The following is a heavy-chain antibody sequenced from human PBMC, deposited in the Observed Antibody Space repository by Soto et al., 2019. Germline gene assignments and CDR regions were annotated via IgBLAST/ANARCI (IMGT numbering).Heavy chain of an antibody. V-gene: IGHV3-9*01. CDR2: ISWNSGRI. Sequence: HPGGSLRLSCAVSGLTFDDYAMHWVRQAPGKGLEWVAGISWNSGRIGYGDSVKVRFTISRDNAKNSLYLQMNSLRTEDAALYYCAKARDDGMDVWGQGTTVTVSS. CDR1: GLTFDDYA. J-gene: IGHJ6*02. CDR3: AKARDDGMDV.